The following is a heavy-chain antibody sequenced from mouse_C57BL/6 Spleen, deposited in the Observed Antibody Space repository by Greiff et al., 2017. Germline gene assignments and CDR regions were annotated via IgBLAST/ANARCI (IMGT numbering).Heavy chain of an antibody. D-gene: IGHD1-1*01. V-gene: IGHV1-64*01. CDR3: ARNYGSSYYFDY. J-gene: IGHJ2*01. CDR1: GYTFTSYW. Sequence: QVQLQQPGAELVKPGASVKLSCKASGYTFTSYWMHWVKQRPGQGLEWIGMIHPNSGSTNYNEKFKSKATLTVDKSSSTAYMQLSSLTAEDSAVYYGARNYGSSYYFDYWGQGTTLTVSS. CDR2: IHPNSGST.